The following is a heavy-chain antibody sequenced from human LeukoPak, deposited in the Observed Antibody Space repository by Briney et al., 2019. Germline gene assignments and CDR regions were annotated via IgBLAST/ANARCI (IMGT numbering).Heavy chain of an antibody. J-gene: IGHJ3*02. D-gene: IGHD2-21*02. CDR3: TTVGPSGDSSDAFDI. Sequence: PGGSLRLSCAASGFTFSNAWMSWVRQAPGKGLEWVGRIKSETDGGTTNHAAPVKGRFTISRDDPKNTLYLQMNSLKTEDTAVYFCTTVGPSGDSSDAFDIWGQGTMVTVSS. V-gene: IGHV3-15*01. CDR2: IKSETDGGTT. CDR1: GFTFSNAW.